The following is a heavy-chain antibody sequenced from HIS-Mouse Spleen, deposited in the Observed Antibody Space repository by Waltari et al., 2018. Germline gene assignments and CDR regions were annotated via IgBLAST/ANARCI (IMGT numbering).Heavy chain of an antibody. D-gene: IGHD3-22*01. CDR3: ASGGSMIVVALFDY. CDR2: INSDGSST. CDR1: GFTVSSCW. V-gene: IGHV3-74*01. J-gene: IGHJ4*02. Sequence: EVQLVESGGGLVQPGGSLRLCCAAPGFTVSSCWIHWVRQAPGKGLVWVSRINSDGSSTSYADSVKGRFTISRDNAKNTLYLQMNSLRAEDTAVYYCASGGSMIVVALFDYWGQGTLVTVSS.